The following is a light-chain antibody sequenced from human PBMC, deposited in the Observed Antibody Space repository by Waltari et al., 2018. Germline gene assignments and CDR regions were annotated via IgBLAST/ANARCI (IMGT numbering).Light chain of an antibody. J-gene: IGLJ3*02. CDR3: SSFTYTTTLV. V-gene: IGLV2-14*01. Sequence: QSALTQPASVSGSLGQSITISCTGTSRDVGGYGQVSWYQQHPGKAPELIIYEVSKRPSGFLVRFSCSKSINTASLTISGLQADDEADFYCSSFTYTTTLVFGGGTKLTVL. CDR2: EVS. CDR1: SRDVGGYGQ.